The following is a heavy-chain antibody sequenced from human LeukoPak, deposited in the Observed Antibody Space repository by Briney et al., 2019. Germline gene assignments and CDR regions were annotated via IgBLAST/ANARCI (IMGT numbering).Heavy chain of an antibody. CDR3: ARGCSSTSCYYYYGMDV. J-gene: IGHJ6*02. Sequence: SETLSLTCTVSGGSVSSGSYYWSWIRQPPGKGLEWIGYIYYSGSTNYNLSLKSRVTISVDTSKNQFSLKLSSVTAADTAVYYCARGCSSTSCYYYYGMDVWGQGTTVTVSS. CDR2: IYYSGST. CDR1: GGSVSSGSYY. V-gene: IGHV4-61*01. D-gene: IGHD2-2*01.